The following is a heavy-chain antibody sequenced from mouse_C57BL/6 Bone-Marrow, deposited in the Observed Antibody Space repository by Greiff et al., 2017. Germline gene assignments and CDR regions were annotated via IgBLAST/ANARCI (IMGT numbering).Heavy chain of an antibody. CDR1: GSAFSSYW. CDR2: AYPGGGGT. J-gene: IGHJ1*03. CDR3: AMITTVVATRYIDV. Sequence: VLLVAPGADLVKPGASVKISCKASGSAFSSYWINAVKQRSGKGLVLSGQAYPGGGGTNYNGKFKGKATLTADKSSSTAYVQLSSLTSEDSAVYFCAMITTVVATRYIDVWGTGTTVTVSS. D-gene: IGHD1-1*01. V-gene: IGHV1-80*01.